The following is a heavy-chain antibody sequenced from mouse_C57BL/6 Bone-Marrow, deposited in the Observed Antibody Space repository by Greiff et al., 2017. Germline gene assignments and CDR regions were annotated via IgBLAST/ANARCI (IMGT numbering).Heavy chain of an antibody. V-gene: IGHV5-6*02. CDR2: ISSGGSYT. J-gene: IGHJ1*03. Sequence: EVKLVESGGDLVKPGGSLKLSCAASGFTFSSYGMSWVRQTPDKRLEWVATISSGGSYTYYPDSVKGRFTISRDNAKNNLYLQMRSLKSEDTAMYYCARDGYWYFDVWGTGTTVTVSS. CDR1: GFTFSSYG. CDR3: ARDGYWYFDV.